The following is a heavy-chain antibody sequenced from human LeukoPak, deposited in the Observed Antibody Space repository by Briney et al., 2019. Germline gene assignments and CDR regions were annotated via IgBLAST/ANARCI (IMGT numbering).Heavy chain of an antibody. CDR1: GYSISSGYY. J-gene: IGHJ4*02. CDR3: ARHRDTAMFDY. Sequence: PSETLSLTCAVSGYSISSGYYWGWIRQPPGKGLEWIGSIYHSGSTYYNPSLKSRVIISVDTSKNQFSLKLSSVTAADTAVYYCARHRDTAMFDYWGQGTLVTVSS. D-gene: IGHD5-18*01. CDR2: IYHSGST. V-gene: IGHV4-38-2*01.